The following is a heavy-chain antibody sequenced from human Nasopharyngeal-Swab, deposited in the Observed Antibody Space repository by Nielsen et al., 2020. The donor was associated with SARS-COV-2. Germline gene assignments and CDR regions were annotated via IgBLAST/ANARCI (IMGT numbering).Heavy chain of an antibody. D-gene: IGHD3-16*01. J-gene: IGHJ4*02. CDR2: IKEDGSEK. CDR1: GFTFSSYW. CDR3: ARDYTRFDY. V-gene: IGHV3-7*05. Sequence: GESLKISCAASGFTFSSYWMSWVRQAPGKGPEWAAYIKEDGSEKYFVDSVKGRFTISRDNAKNSLYLQMNSLRAEDTAVYYCARDYTRFDYWGQGTLVTVSS.